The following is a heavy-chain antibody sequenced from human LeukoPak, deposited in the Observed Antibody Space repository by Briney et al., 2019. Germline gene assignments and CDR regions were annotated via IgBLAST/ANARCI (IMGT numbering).Heavy chain of an antibody. D-gene: IGHD5-18*01. V-gene: IGHV1-69*13. CDR3: AMEKSGHSYGDAFAI. Sequence: ASVKVSCKASGGTFSSYAISWVRQAPGQGLEWMGGIIPIFGTANYAQKFQGRVTITADESTSTAYMELSSLRSEDTAVYYCAMEKSGHSYGDAFAIWGQGTMVTVSA. J-gene: IGHJ3*02. CDR1: GGTFSSYA. CDR2: IIPIFGTA.